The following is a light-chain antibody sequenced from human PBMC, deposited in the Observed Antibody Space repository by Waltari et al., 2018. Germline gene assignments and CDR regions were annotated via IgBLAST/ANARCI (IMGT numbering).Light chain of an antibody. CDR2: GVI. CDR1: TSDVGNYDL. V-gene: IGLV2-23*02. CDR3: CSYAGRGTYV. Sequence: QSALTQPASVSGTPGQSITISCTGTTSDVGNYDLVSWYQHHPGKAPKLLICGVIKRPSGVASRFSGSKSGSTSFLISSGLQPDDEADYYCCSYAGRGTYVFGSGTKVTVL. J-gene: IGLJ1*01.